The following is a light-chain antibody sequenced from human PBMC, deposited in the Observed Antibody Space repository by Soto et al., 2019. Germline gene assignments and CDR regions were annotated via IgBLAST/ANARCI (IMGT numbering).Light chain of an antibody. Sequence: QSVLTQPASVSGSPGQSITISCTGTSSDVGGYNYVSWYQQHPGKAPKLMIYEVSNRPSGVPDRFSGSKSGTSASLAISGLQSEDEADYYCAAWDDSLNGVVFGGGTKVTVL. CDR3: AAWDDSLNGVV. CDR2: EVS. V-gene: IGLV2-14*01. J-gene: IGLJ2*01. CDR1: SSDVGGYNY.